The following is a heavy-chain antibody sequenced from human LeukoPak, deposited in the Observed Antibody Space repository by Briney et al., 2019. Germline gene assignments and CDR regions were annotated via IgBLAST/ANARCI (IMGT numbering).Heavy chain of an antibody. CDR1: GCTVSSTY. V-gene: IGHV3-53*01. CDR2: IYSDGST. Sequence: GGSLRLSCAASGCTVSSTYMSWVRQAPGKGPEWVSVIYSDGSTYYADSVKGRFTISRDTSKNTLYLQMNSLRTEDTAVYYCARDLAAGGTYPHYWGQGTLVSVSS. J-gene: IGHJ4*02. D-gene: IGHD6-13*01. CDR3: ARDLAAGGTYPHY.